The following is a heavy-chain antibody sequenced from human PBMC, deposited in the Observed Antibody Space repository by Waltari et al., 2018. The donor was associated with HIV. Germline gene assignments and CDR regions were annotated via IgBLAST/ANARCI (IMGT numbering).Heavy chain of an antibody. CDR1: GFTFSTYG. J-gene: IGHJ4*02. CDR2: IWYDGSNK. Sequence: QVQLVESGGGVVQPGRSLRLSCAASGFTFSTYGMHWVRQAPGKGVEWGAGIWYDGSNKYYAESVKGRLTISRDNSKNTVYLQINRLRAEDTAVYYCAREGHYYGSGRFGGDYWGQGTLVTVSS. V-gene: IGHV3-33*01. D-gene: IGHD3-10*01. CDR3: AREGHYYGSGRFGGDY.